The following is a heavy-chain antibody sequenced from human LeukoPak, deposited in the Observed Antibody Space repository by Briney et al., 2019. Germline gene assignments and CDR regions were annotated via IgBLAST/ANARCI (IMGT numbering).Heavy chain of an antibody. CDR2: INYTGST. CDR3: ARDPRGGTSRDNWFDP. CDR1: GGSISNYY. D-gene: IGHD1-1*01. V-gene: IGHV4-59*01. Sequence: PSESLSLTCPVAGGSISNYYWSWIRQPPGKGMEWDGYINYTGSTNYNPSLKSRVTISVDTSKNQFSLKVSSVTAADTAVYYCARDPRGGTSRDNWFDPWGQGTLVTVSS. J-gene: IGHJ5*02.